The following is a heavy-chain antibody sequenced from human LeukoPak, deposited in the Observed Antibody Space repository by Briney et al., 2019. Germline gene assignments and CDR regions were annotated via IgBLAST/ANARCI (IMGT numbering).Heavy chain of an antibody. D-gene: IGHD2-15*01. V-gene: IGHV3-48*02. J-gene: IGHJ4*02. CDR2: ISSSSSTI. Sequence: GGSLRLSCAASGFTFSSYAMSWVRQAPGKGLEWVSYISSSSSTIYYADSVKGRFTISRDNAKNSLYLQMNSLRDEDTAVYYCARRPCSGGTCYTDYWGQGTLVTVSS. CDR3: ARRPCSGGTCYTDY. CDR1: GFTFSSYA.